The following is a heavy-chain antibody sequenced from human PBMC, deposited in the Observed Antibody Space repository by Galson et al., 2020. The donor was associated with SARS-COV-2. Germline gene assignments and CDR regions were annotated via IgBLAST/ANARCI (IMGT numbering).Heavy chain of an antibody. Sequence: GGSLRLSCAASGFTFDDYTMHWVRQAPGKGLEWVSLISWDGGSTYYADSVKGRFTISRDNSKNSLYLQMNSLRTEDTALYYCAKALVRGVLLQNPLDYWGQGTLVTVSS. V-gene: IGHV3-43*01. J-gene: IGHJ4*02. CDR1: GFTFDDYT. CDR2: ISWDGGST. D-gene: IGHD3-10*01. CDR3: AKALVRGVLLQNPLDY.